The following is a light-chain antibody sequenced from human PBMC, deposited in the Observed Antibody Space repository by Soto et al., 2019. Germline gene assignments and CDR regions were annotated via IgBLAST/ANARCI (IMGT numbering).Light chain of an antibody. Sequence: DIQMTQSPSILSASVGDRVTITCRASQGISRWLAWYQERPGKAPKVLIYDASNLESGVPSRFSGSGSGTEFTLTISRLQPDDFATYYCQQYSSYWTFGQGTKVDIK. J-gene: IGKJ1*01. CDR2: DAS. CDR3: QQYSSYWT. CDR1: QGISRW. V-gene: IGKV1-5*01.